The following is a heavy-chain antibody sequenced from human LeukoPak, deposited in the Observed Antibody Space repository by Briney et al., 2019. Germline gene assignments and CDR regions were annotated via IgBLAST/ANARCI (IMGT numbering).Heavy chain of an antibody. D-gene: IGHD2-21*02. CDR3: TSLPYCGGDCYSGY. CDR1: GFTFSGSA. CDR2: IRSKANSYAT. J-gene: IGHJ4*02. V-gene: IGHV3-73*01. Sequence: GGSLKLSCAASGFTFSGSALHWVRQASGKGLEWVGLIRSKANSYATAYAASVKGRITISRDDSKNTAYLQMNSLKTEDTAVYYCTSLPYCGGDCYSGYWGQGTLVTVSS.